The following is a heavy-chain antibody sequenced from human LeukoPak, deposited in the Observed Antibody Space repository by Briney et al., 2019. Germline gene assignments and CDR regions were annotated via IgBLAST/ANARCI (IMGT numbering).Heavy chain of an antibody. D-gene: IGHD2-15*01. V-gene: IGHV4-61*02. CDR2: IYASGST. CDR3: AGTRRYCSGGSCYNWFDP. J-gene: IGHJ5*02. CDR1: GGSISSDVYY. Sequence: SETLSLTCSVSGGSISSDVYYWSWIRQPAGKGLEWIGRIYASGSTTYNSSLKSRVTISIDTAKNQFSLKLTSVTAADTAVYYRAGTRRYCSGGSCYNWFDPWGQGTLVTVSS.